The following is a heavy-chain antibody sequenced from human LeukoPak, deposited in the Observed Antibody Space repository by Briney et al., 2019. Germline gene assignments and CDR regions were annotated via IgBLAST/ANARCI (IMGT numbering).Heavy chain of an antibody. CDR2: VGTYTGKT. J-gene: IGHJ1*01. CDR3: ASCHCTNGVCYGECEYFQH. Sequence: ASVKVSCKASGYTFTKYGITWVRQAPGQGLEWMGWVGTYTGKTNYAQDLQGRVTMTTDTSTRTAYMELGSLRSDDTAVYYCASCHCTNGVCYGECEYFQHWGQGTLVTVSS. D-gene: IGHD2-8*01. V-gene: IGHV1-18*01. CDR1: GYTFTKYG.